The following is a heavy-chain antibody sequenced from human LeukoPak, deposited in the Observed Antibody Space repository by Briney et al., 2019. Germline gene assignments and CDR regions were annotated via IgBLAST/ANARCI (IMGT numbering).Heavy chain of an antibody. Sequence: GGSLRLSCAASGFIFNNYGLIWVRQAPGKGLEWVSAISNDGGGTNYADFVKGRFTISRDNSKNTLFLQMNSLRAEDTALYYCAKGSSGYFVKLWGQGTLVTVSS. CDR1: GFIFNNYG. V-gene: IGHV3-23*01. J-gene: IGHJ4*02. D-gene: IGHD3-22*01. CDR3: AKGSSGYFVKL. CDR2: ISNDGGGT.